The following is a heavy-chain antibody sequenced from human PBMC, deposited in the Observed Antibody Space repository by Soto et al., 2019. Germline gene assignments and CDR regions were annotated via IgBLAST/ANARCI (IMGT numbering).Heavy chain of an antibody. CDR3: ARDSPHYYGSGPGV. Sequence: SETLSLTCTVSGGSISSGDYYWSWIRQPPGKGLEWIGYIYYSGSTYYNPSLKSRVTISVDTSKNQFSPKLSSVTAADTAVYYCARDSPHYYGSGPGVWGQGTTVTVSS. CDR2: IYYSGST. J-gene: IGHJ6*02. V-gene: IGHV4-30-4*01. CDR1: GGSISSGDYY. D-gene: IGHD3-10*01.